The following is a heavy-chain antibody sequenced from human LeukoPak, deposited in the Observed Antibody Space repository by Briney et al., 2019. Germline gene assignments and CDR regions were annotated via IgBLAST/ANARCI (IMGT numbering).Heavy chain of an antibody. CDR2: IYSSGST. CDR3: VRGLYDSTTYRAFHI. CDR1: GGSISSYY. Sequence: SETLSLTCTVSGGSISSYYWSWIRQPAGRGLEWIGRIYSSGSTNSNPSLKSRVTMSVDTSKNQFYLMLSSATAADAAVYYCVRGLYDSTTYRAFHIWGQGTMVTVSS. J-gene: IGHJ3*02. D-gene: IGHD2/OR15-2a*01. V-gene: IGHV4-4*07.